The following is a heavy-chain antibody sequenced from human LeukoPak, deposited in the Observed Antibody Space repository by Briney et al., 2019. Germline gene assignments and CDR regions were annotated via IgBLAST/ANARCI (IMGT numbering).Heavy chain of an antibody. V-gene: IGHV4-34*01. CDR3: ARVMPYSGSYYASPVGVVPQYFDY. J-gene: IGHJ4*02. CDR1: GGSFSGCY. CDR2: INHSGST. D-gene: IGHD1-26*01. Sequence: SETLSLTCAVYGGSFSGCYWSWIRQPPGKGLEWIGEINHSGSTNYNPSLKSRVTISVDTSKNQFSLKLSSVTAADTAVYYCARVMPYSGSYYASPVGVVPQYFDYWGQGTLVTVSS.